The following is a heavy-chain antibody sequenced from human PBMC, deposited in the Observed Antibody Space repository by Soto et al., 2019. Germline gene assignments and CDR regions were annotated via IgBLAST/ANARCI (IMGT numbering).Heavy chain of an antibody. CDR1: GDSVSSNSAA. D-gene: IGHD1-26*01. J-gene: IGHJ6*02. CDR2: TYYRSKWYN. Sequence: SQTLSLTCAISGDSVSSNSAAWNWIRQSPSRGLEWLGRTYYRSKWYNDYAVSVKSRITINPDTSNNQFSLQLNSVTPEDTAAYYCARGAAGSYYYYYGMDVWGQGTTVTVSS. CDR3: ARGAAGSYYYYYGMDV. V-gene: IGHV6-1*01.